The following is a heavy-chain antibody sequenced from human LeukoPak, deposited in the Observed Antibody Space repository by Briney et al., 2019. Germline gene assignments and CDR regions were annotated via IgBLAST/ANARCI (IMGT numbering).Heavy chain of an antibody. CDR3: ARPLHDDPWYYDSSGAFDY. J-gene: IGHJ4*02. V-gene: IGHV1-2*02. D-gene: IGHD3-22*01. CDR1: GCTFTGYY. CDR2: INPNSGGT. Sequence: ASVKVSCKASGCTFTGYYIHWVRQAPGQGLEWMGWINPNSGGTNYAQKFQGRVTMTRDTSISTAYMELSRLRSDDTAVYYCARPLHDDPWYYDSSGAFDYWGQGTLITVSS.